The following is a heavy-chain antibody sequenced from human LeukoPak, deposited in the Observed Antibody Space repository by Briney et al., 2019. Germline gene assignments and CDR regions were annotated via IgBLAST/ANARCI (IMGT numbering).Heavy chain of an antibody. CDR1: GGSISSQY. CDR3: ARTSYHYNSGDYGWYFDY. D-gene: IGHD3-10*01. Sequence: PSETLSLTCTVSGGSISSQYWCLIRQPPGKGLEWVGYIYYSGITKYSPSLKSRVTISVDTSKNQFSLRLTSVTAADTAVYYCARTSYHYNSGDYGWYFDYWGQGTLVTVSA. CDR2: IYYSGIT. J-gene: IGHJ4*02. V-gene: IGHV4-59*11.